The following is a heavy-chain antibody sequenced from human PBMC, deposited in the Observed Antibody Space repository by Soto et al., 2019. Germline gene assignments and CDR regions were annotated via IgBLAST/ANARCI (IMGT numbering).Heavy chain of an antibody. CDR3: AKELRITMIVVVITTLFRGEFDY. J-gene: IGHJ4*02. Sequence: GGSLRLSCAASGFTFSSYAMSWVRQAPGKGLEWVSAISGSGGSTYYSDSVKGRFTISRDNSKNTLYLQMNSLRAEDTAVYYCAKELRITMIVVVITTLFRGEFDYWGQGTLVTVSS. D-gene: IGHD3-22*01. CDR2: ISGSGGST. V-gene: IGHV3-23*01. CDR1: GFTFSSYA.